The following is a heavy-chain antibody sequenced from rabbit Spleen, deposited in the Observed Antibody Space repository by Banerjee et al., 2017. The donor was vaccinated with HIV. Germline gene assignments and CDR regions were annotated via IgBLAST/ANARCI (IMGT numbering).Heavy chain of an antibody. CDR2: IYGGSDGTT. D-gene: IGHD8-1*01. V-gene: IGHV1S40*01. CDR3: ARDTGSSFSSYGMDL. Sequence: QSLEESGGDLVKPGASLTLTCTASGFSFSSSYWICWVRQAPGKGLEWIACIYGGSDGTTYYANWAKGRFTISKTSSTTVTLQMTSLTAADTATYFCARDTGSSFSSYGMDLWGPGTLVTVS. CDR1: GFSFSSSYW. J-gene: IGHJ6*01.